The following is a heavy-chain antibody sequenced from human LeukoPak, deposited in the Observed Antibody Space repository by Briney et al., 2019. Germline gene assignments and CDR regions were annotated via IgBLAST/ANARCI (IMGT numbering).Heavy chain of an antibody. CDR3: ARDHEIDYDILTGYSLDY. CDR2: ISSSSSTI. J-gene: IGHJ4*02. CDR1: GFTFSSYS. Sequence: GGSLRLSCAASGFTFSSYSMNWVRQAPGKGLEWVSYISSSSSTIYYADSVKGRFTISRDNVKNSLYLQMNSLRAEDTAVYYCARDHEIDYDILTGYSLDYWGQGTLVTVSS. D-gene: IGHD3-9*01. V-gene: IGHV3-48*01.